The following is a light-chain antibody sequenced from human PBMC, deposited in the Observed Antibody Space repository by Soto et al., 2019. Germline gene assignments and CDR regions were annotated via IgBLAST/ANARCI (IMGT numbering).Light chain of an antibody. V-gene: IGKV1-5*03. Sequence: DIQMTQSPSTLSASVGDRGTITCRASQTISKYLAWYQQKPGKPPNLLIYTASTLKSGVPSRFSGSGSGTEFTLTISSLQPDDFATYYCQQYNTFSSFGQGTKVDIK. CDR2: TAS. J-gene: IGKJ1*01. CDR3: QQYNTFSS. CDR1: QTISKY.